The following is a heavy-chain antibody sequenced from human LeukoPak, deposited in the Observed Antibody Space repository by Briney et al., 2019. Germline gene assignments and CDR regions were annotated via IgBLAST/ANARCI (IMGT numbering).Heavy chain of an antibody. CDR3: ARDAVASDTYYYYYGMDV. D-gene: IGHD2-15*01. CDR1: GGSFSGHY. CDR2: INHSGST. Sequence: PSETLSLTCAVYGGSFSGHYWSWIRQPPGKGLEWIGEINHSGSTNYNPSLKSRVTISVDTSKNQFSLKLSSVTAADTAVYYCARDAVASDTYYYYYGMDVWGQGTTVTASS. V-gene: IGHV4-34*01. J-gene: IGHJ6*02.